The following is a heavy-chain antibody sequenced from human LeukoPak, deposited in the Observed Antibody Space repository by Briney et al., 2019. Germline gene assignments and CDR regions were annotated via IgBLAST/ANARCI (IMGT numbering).Heavy chain of an antibody. CDR3: ARVEVNYDFWSGYYYWFDP. D-gene: IGHD3-3*01. CDR2: IYTSGST. V-gene: IGHV4-4*07. Sequence: PSETLSLTCTVSGGSISSYYWSWIRQPAGKGLEWIGRIYTSGSTNYNPSLKSRVTMSVDTSKNQFSLNLSSVTAADTAVYYCARVEVNYDFWSGYYYWFDPWGQGTLVTVSS. CDR1: GGSISSYY. J-gene: IGHJ5*02.